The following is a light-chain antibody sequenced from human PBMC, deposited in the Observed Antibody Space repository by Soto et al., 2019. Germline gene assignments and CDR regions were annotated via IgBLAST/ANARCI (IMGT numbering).Light chain of an antibody. V-gene: IGKV3D-15*02. Sequence: EILMTQSPATLSLSRGERATLSCRASQSVSNNLAWYEQKPGQSPRLLIYGASTRAAGIPDRFSGSGSGTDLTLTISSLQSEDFALYYCQQYKDSPTFGQGTKVEVK. CDR1: QSVSNN. CDR2: GAS. J-gene: IGKJ1*01. CDR3: QQYKDSPT.